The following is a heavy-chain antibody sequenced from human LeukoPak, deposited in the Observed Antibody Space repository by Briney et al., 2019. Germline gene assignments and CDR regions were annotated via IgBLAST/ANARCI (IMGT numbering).Heavy chain of an antibody. Sequence: SETLSLTCDVSGGSISSSSYFWGWIRQPPGKGLEWIGSMYSSGRTHYNPSLKSRVTISGDTSKNQFSLSLSSATATDTAVYYCARLRVGYYLDYWGQGILVTVSS. CDR1: GGSISSSSYF. J-gene: IGHJ4*02. D-gene: IGHD3-10*01. V-gene: IGHV4-39*01. CDR3: ARLRVGYYLDY. CDR2: MYSSGRT.